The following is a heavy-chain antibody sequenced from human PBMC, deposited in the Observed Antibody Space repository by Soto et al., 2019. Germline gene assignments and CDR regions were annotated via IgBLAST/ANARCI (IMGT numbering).Heavy chain of an antibody. J-gene: IGHJ5*02. CDR2: IYPGDSDT. V-gene: IGHV5-51*01. D-gene: IGHD1-7*01. CDR3: ARHNYEEYNWFDP. CDR1: GYSFTSYW. Sequence: PGESLKISCKGSGYSFTSYWIGWVRQMPGKGLEWMGIIYPGDSDTRYSPSFQGQVTISADKSISTAYLQWSSLKASDTAMYYWARHNYEEYNWFDPWGQGTLVTVSS.